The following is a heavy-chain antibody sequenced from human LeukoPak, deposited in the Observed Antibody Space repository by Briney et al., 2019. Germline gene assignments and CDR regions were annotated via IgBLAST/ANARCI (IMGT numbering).Heavy chain of an antibody. J-gene: IGHJ4*02. CDR2: NSGDGGST. Sequence: GGSLRLSCAASGFTFGDYAMHWVRQAPGEGLEWVSLNSGDGGSTYYTDSVKGRFTISRDNCKNSLYLQMNSLRTEDTALYYCARGSYRKAGCFYWGQGTLVTVSS. CDR1: GFTFGDYA. D-gene: IGHD6-19*01. V-gene: IGHV3-43*02. CDR3: ARGSYRKAGCFY.